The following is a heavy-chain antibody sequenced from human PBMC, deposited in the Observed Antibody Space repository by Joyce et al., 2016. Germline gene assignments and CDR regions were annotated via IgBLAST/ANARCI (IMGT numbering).Heavy chain of an antibody. CDR1: GGSISSSSYY. Sequence: QLQLQESGPGLVKPSETLSLTCTVSGGSISSSSYYWGWIRQPPGKGVEWIGSIYYSGSTYYKPSLKSRVTISVDTSKNQFSLKLSSVTAADTAVYYCARIYGSGSYYYYYYYMDVWGKGTTVTVSS. J-gene: IGHJ6*03. V-gene: IGHV4-39*07. CDR2: IYYSGST. CDR3: ARIYGSGSYYYYYYYMDV. D-gene: IGHD3-10*01.